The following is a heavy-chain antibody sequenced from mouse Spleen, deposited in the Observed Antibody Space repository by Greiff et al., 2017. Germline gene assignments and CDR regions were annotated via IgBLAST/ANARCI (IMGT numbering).Heavy chain of an antibody. CDR1: GYTFTSYW. CDR2: IDPSDSYT. CDR3: ARYPATVVATDYAMDY. D-gene: IGHD1-1*01. V-gene: IGHV1-50*01. J-gene: IGHJ4*01. Sequence: QVQLQQPGAELVKPGASVKLSCKASGYTFTSYWMQWVKQRPGQGLEWIGEIDPSDSYTNYNQKFKGKATLTVDTSSSTAYMQLSSLTSEDSAVYYCARYPATVVATDYAMDYWGQGTSVTVSS.